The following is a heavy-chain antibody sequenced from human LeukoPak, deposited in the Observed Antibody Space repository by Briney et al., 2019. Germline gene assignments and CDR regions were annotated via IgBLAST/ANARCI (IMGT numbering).Heavy chain of an antibody. CDR3: ARGNRGDY. J-gene: IGHJ4*02. D-gene: IGHD2/OR15-2a*01. CDR1: AFTFRDYY. V-gene: IGHV3-11*06. CDR2: ISSSNSYT. Sequence: TGGSLRLSCVASAFTFRDYYMSWIRQAPGKGLEWVSYISSSNSYTKYADSVKGRFTISRDNAKNSLYLQMNSLRDEDTAVYYCARGNRGDYWGQGTLVTVSS.